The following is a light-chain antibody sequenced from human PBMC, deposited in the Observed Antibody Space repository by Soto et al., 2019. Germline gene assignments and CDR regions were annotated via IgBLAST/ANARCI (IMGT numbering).Light chain of an antibody. CDR1: QSISSW. V-gene: IGKV1-5*03. CDR3: QQYNAYPWT. CDR2: KAS. Sequence: DIQMTQSPSTLSASVGDRVTITCRASQSISSWLAWYQQKPGKAPKILIYKASFLESGVPSRFSGSGSGTEFTLTISSLQPDDFATYYCQQYNAYPWTFGPGTKVDIK. J-gene: IGKJ1*01.